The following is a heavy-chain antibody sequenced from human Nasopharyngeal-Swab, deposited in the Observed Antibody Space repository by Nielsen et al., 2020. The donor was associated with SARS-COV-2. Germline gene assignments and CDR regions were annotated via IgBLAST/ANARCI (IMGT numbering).Heavy chain of an antibody. Sequence: VKVSCKASGYTFTSYDINWVRQATGQGLEWMGWMNPNSGNTGYALKFQGRVTMTRNTSISTAYMELSSLRSEDTAVYYRARVLGSGSYYIDYWGQGTLVTVSS. V-gene: IGHV1-8*01. CDR3: ARVLGSGSYYIDY. CDR2: MNPNSGNT. D-gene: IGHD3-10*01. CDR1: GYTFTSYD. J-gene: IGHJ4*02.